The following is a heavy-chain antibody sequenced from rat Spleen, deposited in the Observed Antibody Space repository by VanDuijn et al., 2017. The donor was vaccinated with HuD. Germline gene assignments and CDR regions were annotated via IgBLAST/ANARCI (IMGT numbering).Heavy chain of an antibody. CDR1: GFTFSTAW. J-gene: IGHJ3*01. D-gene: IGHD1-7*01. CDR3: APLLWVYNWFAY. CDR2: IKAKSNNYAT. Sequence: EVQVLESGGGLVQPGNSLKLSCATSGFTFSTAWMYWXXQFPEKRLEXVARIKAKSNNYATDYTESVKGRFTISRDDSKSSIYLQMNNLKEEDTAIYYCAPLLWVYNWFAYWGQGTLVTVSS. V-gene: IGHV6-6*01.